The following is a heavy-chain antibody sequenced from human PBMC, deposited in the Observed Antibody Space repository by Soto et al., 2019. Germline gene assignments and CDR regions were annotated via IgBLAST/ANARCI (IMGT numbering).Heavy chain of an antibody. CDR3: AKGEGDIVVVPAATFDY. Sequence: PGGSLRLSCAASGFTFSSYAMSWVRQAPGKGLEWVSAISGSGGSTYYADSVKGRFTISRDNSKNTLYLQMNSLRAEDTAVYYCAKGEGDIVVVPAATFDYWGQGTLVTVSS. V-gene: IGHV3-23*01. D-gene: IGHD2-2*01. CDR2: ISGSGGST. CDR1: GFTFSSYA. J-gene: IGHJ4*02.